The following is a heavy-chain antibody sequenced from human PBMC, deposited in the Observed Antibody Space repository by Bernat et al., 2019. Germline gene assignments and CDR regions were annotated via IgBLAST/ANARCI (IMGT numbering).Heavy chain of an antibody. Sequence: EVQLVESGGGLVKPGGSLILSCAASGFTFSNAWMSWVRQAPGKGLEWVGRIKSKTDGGTTDYAATVKGRSTISRDDSKNTLYLQMNSLKTEDTDVYYCPTVLPEEYGDDYWGQGTLVTVSS. CDR2: IKSKTDGGTT. D-gene: IGHD1-14*01. J-gene: IGHJ4*02. CDR3: PTVLPEEYGDDY. CDR1: GFTFSNAW. V-gene: IGHV3-15*01.